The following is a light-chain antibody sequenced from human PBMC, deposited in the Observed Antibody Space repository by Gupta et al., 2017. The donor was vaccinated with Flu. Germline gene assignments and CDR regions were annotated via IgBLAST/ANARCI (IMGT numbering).Light chain of an antibody. J-gene: IGLJ2*01. CDR1: SSDVGSYDY. CDR3: TSYRISSADVV. CDR2: EVT. Sequence: QSALTQPASVSGSPGQSITTSCTGTSSDVGSYDYVSWYQHHPGKAPKLIIYEVTTRPSGVSHRFSGSKSGNTASLTIAGLQAEDEADYYCTSYRISSADVVFGGGTKLTVL. V-gene: IGLV2-14*01.